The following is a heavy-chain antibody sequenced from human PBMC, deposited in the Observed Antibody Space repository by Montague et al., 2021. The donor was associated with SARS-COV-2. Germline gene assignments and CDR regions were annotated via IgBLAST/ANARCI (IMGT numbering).Heavy chain of an antibody. CDR2: ISSSGSTL. CDR1: GFTFSSYE. Sequence: SLRLSCAASGFTFSSYEMNWVRQAPGKGLEWVSYISSSGSTLYHADSVRGRFTISRDNARDSVYLQMNSLRAEDTAVYYCAREEDSYGSGTLDCWGQGTLVTVSS. D-gene: IGHD3-10*01. J-gene: IGHJ4*02. CDR3: AREEDSYGSGTLDC. V-gene: IGHV3-48*03.